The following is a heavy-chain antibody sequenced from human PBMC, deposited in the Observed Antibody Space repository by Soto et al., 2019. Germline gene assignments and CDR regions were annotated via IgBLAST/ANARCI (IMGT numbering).Heavy chain of an antibody. D-gene: IGHD3-22*01. J-gene: IGHJ4*02. Sequence: PGGSLRLSCAASGFTFSSYAMSWVRQAPGKGLEWVSAISGSGGSTYYADSVKGRFTISRDNSKNTLYLQMNSLRAEDTAVYYCAKEVPYYYDSSGYFDYWGQGTLVTVSS. CDR2: ISGSGGST. CDR3: AKEVPYYYDSSGYFDY. V-gene: IGHV3-23*01. CDR1: GFTFSSYA.